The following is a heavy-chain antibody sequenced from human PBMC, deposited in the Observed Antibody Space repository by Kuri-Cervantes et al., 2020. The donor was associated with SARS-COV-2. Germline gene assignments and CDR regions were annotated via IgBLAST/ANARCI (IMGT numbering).Heavy chain of an antibody. J-gene: IGHJ4*02. CDR2: IYHSGST. CDR1: GGSFSGFY. D-gene: IGHD4-11*01. Sequence: GSLRLSCAVYGGSFSGFYWSWIRQAPGKGLEWIGSIYHSGSTYYNPSLKSRVTISVDTSKNQFSLKLSSVTAADTAVYYCARTVTTTPDYWGQGTLVTVSS. CDR3: ARTVTTTPDY. V-gene: IGHV4-34*01.